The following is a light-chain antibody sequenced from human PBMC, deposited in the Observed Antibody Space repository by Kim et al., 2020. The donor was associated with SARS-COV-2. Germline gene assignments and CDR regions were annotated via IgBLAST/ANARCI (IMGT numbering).Light chain of an antibody. CDR1: QIVSSN. CDR3: QQYNDWPPLT. Sequence: SPGERVTLSCRASQIVSSNLAWYQQKPGQAPRLLIYGASTRATGIPARFSGSGSGTEFTLTISSLQSEDFAFYFCQQYNDWPPLTFGGGTKVDI. V-gene: IGKV3-15*01. J-gene: IGKJ4*01. CDR2: GAS.